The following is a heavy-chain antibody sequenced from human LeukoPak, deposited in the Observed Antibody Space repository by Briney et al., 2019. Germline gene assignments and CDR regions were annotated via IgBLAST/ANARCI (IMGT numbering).Heavy chain of an antibody. V-gene: IGHV1-69*04. J-gene: IGHJ4*02. Sequence: SVKVSCKASGGTFSSCAISWVRQAPGRGLEWMGRIIPILGIANYAQKFQGRVTITADKSTSTAYMELSSLRSEDTAVYYCAKGGVVGAIPRYFDYWGQGTLVTVSS. CDR3: AKGGVVGAIPRYFDY. CDR1: GGTFSSCA. D-gene: IGHD1-26*01. CDR2: IIPILGIA.